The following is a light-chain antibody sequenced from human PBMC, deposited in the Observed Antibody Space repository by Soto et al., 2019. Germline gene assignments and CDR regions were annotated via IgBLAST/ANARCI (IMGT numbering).Light chain of an antibody. CDR2: GAS. V-gene: IGKV3-15*01. CDR3: QQYNNWSPPLT. Sequence: EIVMTQSPATLSVSPGERATLSYRASQSVGSNLAWYQQKPGQAPRLLIYGASTRATGIPARFSGSGSGTEFTLTISSLQSEDFAVYYCQQYNNWSPPLTFGGGTKVEI. CDR1: QSVGSN. J-gene: IGKJ4*01.